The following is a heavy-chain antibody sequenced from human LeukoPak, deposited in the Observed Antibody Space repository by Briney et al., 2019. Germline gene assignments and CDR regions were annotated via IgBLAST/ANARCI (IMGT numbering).Heavy chain of an antibody. Sequence: GGSLRLSCAASGFTFSRSAMHWVRQPPGKGLEWMAVISNDGIRKFHADSVKGRFTISRDNSKNTLFLQMDSLTTEDTAVYYCARRRDGYNPELDYWGQGTLATVSS. CDR3: ARRRDGYNPELDY. J-gene: IGHJ4*02. D-gene: IGHD5-24*01. CDR2: ISNDGIRK. CDR1: GFTFSRSA. V-gene: IGHV3-30-3*01.